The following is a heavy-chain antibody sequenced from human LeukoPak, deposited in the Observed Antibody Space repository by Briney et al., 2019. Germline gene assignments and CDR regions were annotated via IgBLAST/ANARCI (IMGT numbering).Heavy chain of an antibody. Sequence: SETLSLTCAVYGGSFSGYYWSWIRQPPGKGLEWIGEINHRGSTNYNPSLKSRVTISVDTSKNQFSLKLSSVTAADTVVYYCARAPHYDILTGYAFDIWGQGTMVTVSS. V-gene: IGHV4-34*01. CDR2: INHRGST. J-gene: IGHJ3*02. CDR1: GGSFSGYY. D-gene: IGHD3-9*01. CDR3: ARAPHYDILTGYAFDI.